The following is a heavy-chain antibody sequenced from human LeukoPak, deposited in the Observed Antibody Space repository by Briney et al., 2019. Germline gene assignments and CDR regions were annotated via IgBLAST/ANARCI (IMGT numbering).Heavy chain of an antibody. Sequence: PSETLSLTCTVSGGSISSSSYYWGWIRQPPGKGLEWIGSICDSGSTYYNPSRKSRVTITGDTSKNQFSLKLSSVPAADTAVYYCARRVGPFDYWGQGTLVTVSS. CDR1: GGSISSSSYY. V-gene: IGHV4-39*01. CDR2: ICDSGST. J-gene: IGHJ4*02. D-gene: IGHD1-26*01. CDR3: ARRVGPFDY.